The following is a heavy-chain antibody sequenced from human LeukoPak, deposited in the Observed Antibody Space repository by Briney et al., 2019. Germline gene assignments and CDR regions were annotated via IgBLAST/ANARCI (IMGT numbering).Heavy chain of an antibody. CDR3: ARVAQWLHNFDY. Sequence: GGSLRLSCAASGFTFSSHWMSWVRQAPGKGLEWVANIKQDGSEKYYVDSVKGRFTISRDNAKNSLYLQMNSLRAEDTAVYYRARVAQWLHNFDYWGQGTLVTVSS. D-gene: IGHD6-19*01. J-gene: IGHJ4*02. CDR2: IKQDGSEK. V-gene: IGHV3-7*03. CDR1: GFTFSSHW.